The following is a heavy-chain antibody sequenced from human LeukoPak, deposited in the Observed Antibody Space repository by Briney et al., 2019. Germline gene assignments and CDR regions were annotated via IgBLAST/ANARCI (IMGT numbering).Heavy chain of an antibody. J-gene: IGHJ4*02. CDR1: GYSFTSYW. Sequence: GESLKISCKGSGYSFTSYWIGWVRQMPGEGLEWMGIIYPGDSDTRYSPSFQGQVTISDDKSITTAYLQWSGLKASDTAMYYCARRRSTVTPVDYWGQGTLVTVSS. D-gene: IGHD4-17*01. CDR3: ARRRSTVTPVDY. CDR2: IYPGDSDT. V-gene: IGHV5-51*01.